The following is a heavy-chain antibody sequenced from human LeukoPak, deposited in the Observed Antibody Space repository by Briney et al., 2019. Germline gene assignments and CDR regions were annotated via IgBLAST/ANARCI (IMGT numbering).Heavy chain of an antibody. D-gene: IGHD3-9*01. CDR3: ARETRYYDILTAYYYGMDV. Sequence: GGSLRLSCEASGVTFSSYVMSWVRQAPGKGPEWVSGISGSGGGTYYADSVKGRFTISRDNSKNTLYLQMNSLRAEDTAVYYCARETRYYDILTAYYYGMDVWGQGTTVTVSS. CDR2: ISGSGGGT. V-gene: IGHV3-23*01. CDR1: GVTFSSYV. J-gene: IGHJ6*02.